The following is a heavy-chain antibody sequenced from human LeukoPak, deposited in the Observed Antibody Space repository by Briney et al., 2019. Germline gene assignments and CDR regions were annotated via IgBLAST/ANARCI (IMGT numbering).Heavy chain of an antibody. CDR2: LNNDGSST. J-gene: IGHJ6*04. CDR3: ARDKVRAASDV. V-gene: IGHV3-74*01. CDR1: GFTFSSYW. D-gene: IGHD6-13*01. Sequence: GGSLRLSCAASGFTFSSYWMHWVRQAPGKGLVWVSRLNNDGSSTRYADSVKGRFTISRDNAKNALYLQMNSLRAEDTAVYYCARDKVRAASDVWGKGTTVTVSS.